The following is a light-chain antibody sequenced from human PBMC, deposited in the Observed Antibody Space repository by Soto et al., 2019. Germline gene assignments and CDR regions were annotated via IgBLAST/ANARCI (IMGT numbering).Light chain of an antibody. CDR1: QRILHSSNKKNS. V-gene: IGKV4-1*01. Sequence: DIVMTQSPDSLAVSLGERATINCKSSQRILHSSNKKNSLAWYRQKPGQPPELLIYWASTRESGVPDRSSGSGSGTDFTLTISSLQAEDVAVYYCQQYYAAPRTFGQGTKVEIK. CDR2: WAS. J-gene: IGKJ1*01. CDR3: QQYYAAPRT.